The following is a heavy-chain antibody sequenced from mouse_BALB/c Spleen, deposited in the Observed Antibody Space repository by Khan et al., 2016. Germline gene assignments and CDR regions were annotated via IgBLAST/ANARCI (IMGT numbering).Heavy chain of an antibody. Sequence: VQLQQPGADLVKPGASVKLSCTASGFNIKDTYIHWVKQRPEQALEWIGRIDPANGNTEYDPKFQGKATITADIYSNTAYLQLSSLTSEDTAVYYCARIYYGGAYWVQGTLVTVSA. CDR1: GFNIKDTY. D-gene: IGHD2-1*01. CDR3: ARIYYGGAY. J-gene: IGHJ3*01. V-gene: IGHV14-3*02. CDR2: IDPANGNT.